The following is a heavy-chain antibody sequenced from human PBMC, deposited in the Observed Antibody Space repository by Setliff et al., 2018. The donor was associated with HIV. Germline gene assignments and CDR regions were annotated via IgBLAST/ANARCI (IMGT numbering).Heavy chain of an antibody. J-gene: IGHJ4*02. CDR2: IHYNDGKT. CDR1: GDSITNSMHY. D-gene: IGHD1-7*01. Sequence: SETLSLTCTVSGDSITNSMHYWSWIRQPPGKGLEFIGSIHYNDGKTYYNAALRSRVTISADTSEDQFSLKLSSVTAADTAVYYCARIGTPRTIDYWGQGTLVTVSS. V-gene: IGHV4-39*01. CDR3: ARIGTPRTIDY.